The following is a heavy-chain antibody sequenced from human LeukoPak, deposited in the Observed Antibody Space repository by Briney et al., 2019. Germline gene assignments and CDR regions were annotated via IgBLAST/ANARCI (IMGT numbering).Heavy chain of an antibody. CDR3: ARGYCGGGSCSQFDS. J-gene: IGHJ4*02. CDR2: ISSSGRTI. Sequence: GGSLRLSCAASGFTFSGYEMNWVGQAPGTGLEWVSSISSSGRTIYYADSVKGRFSISRDDPKKSLYLQMNRLRAEDTAVYFCARGYCGGGSCSQFDSWGQGTLVTVSS. D-gene: IGHD2-15*01. V-gene: IGHV3-48*03. CDR1: GFTFSGYE.